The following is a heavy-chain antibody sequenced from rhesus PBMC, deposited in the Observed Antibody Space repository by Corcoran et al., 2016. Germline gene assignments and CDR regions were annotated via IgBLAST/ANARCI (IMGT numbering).Heavy chain of an antibody. CDR1: GGSISGYDY. J-gene: IGHJ4*01. Sequence: QVQLQQWGEGLVKPSETLSLTCAVYGGSISGYDYWSWIRQPPGKGLEWIGYIYGNSASTKSNPSLKNRVTISKDTSKNQFSQRLRSVTAADTAVYYCARGKGLFDYWGQGVLVTVSS. CDR3: ARGKGLFDY. V-gene: IGHV4-73*01. D-gene: IGHD3-28*01. CDR2: IYGNSAST.